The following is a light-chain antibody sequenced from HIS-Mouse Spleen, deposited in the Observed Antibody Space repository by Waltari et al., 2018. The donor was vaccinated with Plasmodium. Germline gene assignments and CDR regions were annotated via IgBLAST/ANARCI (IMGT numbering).Light chain of an antibody. V-gene: IGKV1-39*01. CDR2: AAS. Sequence: DIQMTQSPSSLSASVGDRVTITCRASQSISSYLNWYQQKPGKAPKLLIYAASSLQSGVPSRFSGNGSGTEFTLTISSLQPEDFATYYCQQSYSTWTFGQGTKVEIK. CDR1: QSISSY. J-gene: IGKJ1*01. CDR3: QQSYSTWT.